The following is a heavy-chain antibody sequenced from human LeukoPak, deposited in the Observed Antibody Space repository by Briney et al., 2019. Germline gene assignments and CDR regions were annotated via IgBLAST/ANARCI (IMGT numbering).Heavy chain of an antibody. Sequence: GGSLRLSCAASGFTFSSYAMSWVRQAPGKGLEWVSAISGSGGSTYYADSVKGRFTISRDNSKNTLYLQMNSLRAEDTAVYYCAKGYCSSTSCPHYFDYWGQGTLVTVSS. CDR1: GFTFSSYA. J-gene: IGHJ4*02. V-gene: IGHV3-23*01. D-gene: IGHD2-2*01. CDR3: AKGYCSSTSCPHYFDY. CDR2: ISGSGGST.